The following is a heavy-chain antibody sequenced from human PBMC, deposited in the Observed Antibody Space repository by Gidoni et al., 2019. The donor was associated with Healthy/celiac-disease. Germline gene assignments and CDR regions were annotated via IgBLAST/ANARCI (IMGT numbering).Heavy chain of an antibody. Sequence: EVQLVESGGGLVQPGGSLRLSCAASGFTFSSYWMGWVRQAPGKGLEWVANIKQDGSEKYYVDSVKGRFTISRDNAKNSLYLQMNSLRAEDTAVYYCAREAVVVPAAIDEGMDVWGQGTTVTVSS. CDR2: IKQDGSEK. J-gene: IGHJ6*02. V-gene: IGHV3-7*01. CDR1: GFTFSSYW. D-gene: IGHD2-2*01. CDR3: AREAVVVPAAIDEGMDV.